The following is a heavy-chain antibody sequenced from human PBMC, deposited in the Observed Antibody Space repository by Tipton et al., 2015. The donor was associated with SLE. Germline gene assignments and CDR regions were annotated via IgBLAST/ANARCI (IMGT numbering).Heavy chain of an antibody. J-gene: IGHJ5*02. Sequence: TLSLTCTVSGFSISSGYYWGWMRQSPGKGLEWIGSIYRSGSTYYTPSLRSRVTISLDTSMNQFSLDLSSVTAADTAVYYCARSVTPAAIGWFAPWGQGTLVTFSS. D-gene: IGHD2-2*01. CDR1: GFSISSGYY. CDR2: IYRSGST. V-gene: IGHV4-38-2*02. CDR3: ARSVTPAAIGWFAP.